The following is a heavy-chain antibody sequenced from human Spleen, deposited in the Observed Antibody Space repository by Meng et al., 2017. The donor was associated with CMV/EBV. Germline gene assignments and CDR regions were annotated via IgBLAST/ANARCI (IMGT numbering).Heavy chain of an antibody. Sequence: GGSLRLSCAASGFTFGSYWMSWVRQAPGKGLEWVANIKQDGSEKYYVDSVKGRFTISRDNAKNSLYLQMNSLRAEDTAVYYCARDFYSTYVLSYYYYGMDVWGQGTTVTVSS. J-gene: IGHJ6*02. CDR2: IKQDGSEK. CDR3: ARDFYSTYVLSYYYYGMDV. V-gene: IGHV3-7*01. D-gene: IGHD4-11*01. CDR1: GFTFGSYW.